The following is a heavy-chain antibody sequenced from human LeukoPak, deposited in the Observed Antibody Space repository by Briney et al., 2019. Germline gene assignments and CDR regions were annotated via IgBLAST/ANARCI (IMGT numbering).Heavy chain of an antibody. V-gene: IGHV1-18*01. Sequence: ASVKVSCKASGYTFTSYGISWVRQAPGQGLEWMGWISAYNGNTNYAQKLQGRVTMTTDTSTSTAYMELRSLRSDDTAVYYCARDYYDSSGSLHYAFDIWGQGTMVTVSS. CDR3: ARDYYDSSGSLHYAFDI. D-gene: IGHD3-22*01. CDR1: GYTFTSYG. J-gene: IGHJ3*02. CDR2: ISAYNGNT.